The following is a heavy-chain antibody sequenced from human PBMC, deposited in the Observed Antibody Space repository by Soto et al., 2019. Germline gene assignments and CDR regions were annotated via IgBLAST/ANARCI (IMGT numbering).Heavy chain of an antibody. Sequence: GGSLRLSCAASGFTFSSYAMSWVRQAPGKGLEWVSAISGSGGSTYYADSVKGRFTISRDNSKNTLYLQMNSLRAEDTAVYYCAKVPGGYCSGGSCYSGSSYYYYMDVWGKGTTVTVSS. CDR1: GFTFSSYA. CDR3: AKVPGGYCSGGSCYSGSSYYYYMDV. V-gene: IGHV3-23*01. D-gene: IGHD2-15*01. J-gene: IGHJ6*03. CDR2: ISGSGGST.